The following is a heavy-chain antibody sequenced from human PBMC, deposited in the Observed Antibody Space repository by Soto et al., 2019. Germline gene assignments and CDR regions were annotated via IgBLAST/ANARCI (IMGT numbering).Heavy chain of an antibody. D-gene: IGHD6-13*01. CDR2: ISSSGSTI. V-gene: IGHV3-48*03. J-gene: IGHJ4*02. Sequence: GGSLRLSCAASGFTFSSYEMNWVRQAPGKGLEWVSYISSSGSTIYYADSVKGRFTISRDNAKNSLYLQMNSLRAEDTAIYYCVIDRRVEPWFSYWGQGTLVTVSS. CDR3: VIDRRVEPWFSY. CDR1: GFTFSSYE.